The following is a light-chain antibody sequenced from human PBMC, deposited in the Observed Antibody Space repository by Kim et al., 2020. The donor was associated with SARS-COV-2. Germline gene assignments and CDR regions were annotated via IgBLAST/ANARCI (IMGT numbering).Light chain of an antibody. CDR3: CSYAGTYTYV. Sequence: QSALTQPRSVSGSPGQSVTISCTGTSSDVGGYNYVSWYQQHPDKAPKFMIYDVSKRPSGVPDRFSGSKSGNTASLTISGLQAEDEADYYCCSYAGTYTYVVGTGTKVTVL. CDR2: DVS. CDR1: SSDVGGYNY. V-gene: IGLV2-11*01. J-gene: IGLJ1*01.